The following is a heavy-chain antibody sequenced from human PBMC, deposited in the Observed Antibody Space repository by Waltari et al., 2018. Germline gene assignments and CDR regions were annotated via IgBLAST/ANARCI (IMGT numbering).Heavy chain of an antibody. CDR3: ARDSGYSGYNSYSFDY. D-gene: IGHD5-12*01. J-gene: IGHJ4*02. CDR2: IKQEGSVK. V-gene: IGHV3-7*01. Sequence: EVQLVESGGGLVQPGGSLRLSCAASGFTFSSYWMTWVRQAPGKGLEWVANIKQEGSVKYYVDSVRGRFTISRDNAKNSLYLQMNILRAEDTAVYYCARDSGYSGYNSYSFDYWGQGTLVTVSS. CDR1: GFTFSSYW.